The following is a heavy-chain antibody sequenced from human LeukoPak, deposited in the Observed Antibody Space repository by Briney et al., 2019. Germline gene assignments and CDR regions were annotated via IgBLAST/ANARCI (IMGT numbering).Heavy chain of an antibody. J-gene: IGHJ4*02. CDR1: GFTFSSYA. CDR3: ARDLKQQLVNNPLDY. Sequence: GRSLRLSCAASGFTFSSYAMHWVRQAPGKGLEWVAVISYDGSNKYYADSVKGRFTISRDNSKNTLYLQMNSLRAEDTAVYYCARDLKQQLVNNPLDYWGQGTLVTVSS. CDR2: ISYDGSNK. D-gene: IGHD6-13*01. V-gene: IGHV3-30*04.